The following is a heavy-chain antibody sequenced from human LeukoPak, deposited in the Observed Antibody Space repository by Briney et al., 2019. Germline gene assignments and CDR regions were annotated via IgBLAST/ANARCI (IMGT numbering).Heavy chain of an antibody. CDR3: AVDSVRGVLGFDP. V-gene: IGHV4-61*02. CDR2: IYTSGST. J-gene: IGHJ5*02. CDR1: GGSISSGLYY. D-gene: IGHD3-10*01. Sequence: SETLSLTCTVSGGSISSGLYYWSWIRQPAGKGLEWIGRIYTSGSTNYNPSLKSRVTISVDTSKNQFSLKLSSVTAADTAVYYCAVDSVRGVLGFDPWGQGTLVTVSS.